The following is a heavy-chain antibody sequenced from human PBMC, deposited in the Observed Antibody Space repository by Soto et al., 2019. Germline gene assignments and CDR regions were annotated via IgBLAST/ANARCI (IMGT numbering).Heavy chain of an antibody. CDR1: GGTFSSYA. D-gene: IGHD1-26*01. V-gene: IGHV1-69*06. J-gene: IGHJ6*02. Sequence: SVKVSCKASGGTFSSYAISWVRQAPGQGLEWMGGIIPIFGTANYAQKFQGRVTITADKSTSTAYMELSSLRSEDTAVYYCARVARELVSYYYGMDVWGQGTTVTVSS. CDR2: IIPIFGTA. CDR3: ARVARELVSYYYGMDV.